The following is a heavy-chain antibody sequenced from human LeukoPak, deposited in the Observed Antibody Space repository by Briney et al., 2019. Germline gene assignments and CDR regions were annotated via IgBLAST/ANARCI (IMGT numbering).Heavy chain of an antibody. CDR1: GYTFTGYY. Sequence: ASVKVSCKASGYTFTGYYMHWARQAPGQGLEWMGWINPNSGGTNYAQKFQGRVTMTRDTSISTAYMELSRLRSDDTAVYYYARYSSGWYYFDYWGQGTLVTVSS. CDR3: ARYSSGWYYFDY. D-gene: IGHD6-19*01. CDR2: INPNSGGT. J-gene: IGHJ4*02. V-gene: IGHV1-2*02.